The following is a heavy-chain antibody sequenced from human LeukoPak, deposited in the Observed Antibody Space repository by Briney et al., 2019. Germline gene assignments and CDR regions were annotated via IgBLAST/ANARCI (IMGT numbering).Heavy chain of an antibody. CDR3: AKEASRGSSFAYTPIEKPYYLDY. Sequence: GGSLRLSCAASGFTLSSSGMHWVRQAPGKGLEWVAFIRYGGSHKYYADSVKGRFTISRGNSKNTLFLQMNSLRAEDTAVYYCAKEASRGSSFAYTPIEKPYYLDYWGQGTLVTVSS. CDR2: IRYGGSHK. D-gene: IGHD5-18*01. CDR1: GFTLSSSG. J-gene: IGHJ4*02. V-gene: IGHV3-30*02.